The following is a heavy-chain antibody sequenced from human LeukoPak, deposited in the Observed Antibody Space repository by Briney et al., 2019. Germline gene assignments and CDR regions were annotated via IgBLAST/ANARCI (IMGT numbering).Heavy chain of an antibody. CDR3: ARDHSSGWYSDYFDY. D-gene: IGHD6-19*01. CDR2: ISGSGGRT. CDR1: GFTFSAYA. Sequence: GGSLRLSCATSGFTFSAYAMSWVRQAPGQGLEWVSEISGSGGRTYYRDSVKGRFTISRDNSKNTLFLLMDSLRADDTAVYYCARDHSSGWYSDYFDYWGQGTLVTVSS. J-gene: IGHJ4*02. V-gene: IGHV3-23*01.